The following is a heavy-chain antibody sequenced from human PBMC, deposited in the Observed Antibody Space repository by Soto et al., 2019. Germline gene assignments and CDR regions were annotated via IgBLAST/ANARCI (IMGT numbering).Heavy chain of an antibody. V-gene: IGHV4-31*03. D-gene: IGHD3-16*01. J-gene: IGHJ6*02. Sequence: QVQLQESGPGLVKPSQSLSLTCTVSGGSISGGGDYWSWVRQHPGKGLEWIGCIYNSGATYYNPSLKGRVTISVDTSKSQFSLRLPSMTAADTAVYYCTRGRAPSISFGGNGMDVWGQGTTVTVSS. CDR1: GGSISGGGDY. CDR2: IYNSGAT. CDR3: TRGRAPSISFGGNGMDV.